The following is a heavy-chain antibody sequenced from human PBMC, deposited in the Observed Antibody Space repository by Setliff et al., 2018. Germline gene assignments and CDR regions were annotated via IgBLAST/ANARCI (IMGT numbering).Heavy chain of an antibody. Sequence: HPGGSLRLSCVASGFTFSNYEMNWVRQAPGKGLEWVSYISNSGGVKYYTDSVKGRFTISRDNAKNSLYLQLNSLRAEDTAVYYCARSENCFSTHCSPYDYWGQGTLVTVSS. CDR3: ARSENCFSTHCSPYDY. CDR2: ISNSGGVK. CDR1: GFTFSNYE. D-gene: IGHD2-2*01. V-gene: IGHV3-48*03. J-gene: IGHJ4*02.